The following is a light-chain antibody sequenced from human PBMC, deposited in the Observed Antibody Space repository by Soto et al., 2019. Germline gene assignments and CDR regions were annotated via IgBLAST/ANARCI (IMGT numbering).Light chain of an antibody. J-gene: IGKJ1*01. CDR2: GAS. CDR3: QQYGSSPRT. V-gene: IGKV3-20*01. Sequence: EIVLTQSPGTLSLSPGERATLSCRASQSVSSSYLAWYQQKPGQAPRLLIYGASSRATGIPDMFSCSGSGQNFPLTISRLEPEDFAVYYCQQYGSSPRTFGQGTKVEIK. CDR1: QSVSSSY.